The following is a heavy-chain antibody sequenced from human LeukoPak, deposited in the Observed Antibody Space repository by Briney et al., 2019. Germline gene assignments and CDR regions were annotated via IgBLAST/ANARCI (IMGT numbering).Heavy chain of an antibody. V-gene: IGHV5-51*01. CDR3: ARPSRPNHYYYGMDV. D-gene: IGHD1-14*01. J-gene: IGHJ6*02. CDR2: IYPGDSDT. Sequence: GESLKISCKGSGYSFINYWIAWVRQMPGKGLGYIGIIYPGDSDTRYSPSFQGQVTISADKSISTAYLQWSSLKASDTAMYFCARPSRPNHYYYGMDVWGQGTTVTVSS. CDR1: GYSFINYW.